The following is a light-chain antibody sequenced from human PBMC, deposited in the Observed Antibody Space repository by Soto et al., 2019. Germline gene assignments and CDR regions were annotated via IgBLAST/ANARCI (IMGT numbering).Light chain of an antibody. J-gene: IGLJ1*01. CDR2: DNN. CDR3: ATWDSSLSAHV. Sequence: QSVLTQPPSVSAAPGQSVTISCSGSSSNIGSNYVSWYQHLPGTAPKLLIYDNNKRPSGIPDRFSGSKSGTSATLGITGLQTGDEADYYCATWDSSLSAHVFGTGTKVTVL. V-gene: IGLV1-51*01. CDR1: SSNIGSNY.